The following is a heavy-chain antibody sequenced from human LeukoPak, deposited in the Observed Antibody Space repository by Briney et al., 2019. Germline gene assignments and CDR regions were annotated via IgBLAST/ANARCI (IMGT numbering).Heavy chain of an antibody. Sequence: GGSLRLSCAASGLTFSSHWMHWVRQAPGKGLVWVSRITNDGSSTTYADSVKGRFTISRDNAQNSLYLQMTRLRVEDTAIYYCATSRWRSRGWFHLYWGRGTLVTVSS. CDR3: ATSRWRSRGWFHLY. CDR1: GLTFSSHW. J-gene: IGHJ4*02. CDR2: ITNDGSST. D-gene: IGHD6-19*01. V-gene: IGHV3-74*01.